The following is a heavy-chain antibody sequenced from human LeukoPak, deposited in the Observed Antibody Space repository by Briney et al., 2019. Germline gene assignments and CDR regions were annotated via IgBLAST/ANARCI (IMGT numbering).Heavy chain of an antibody. V-gene: IGHV1-69*06. D-gene: IGHD2-15*01. J-gene: IGHJ5*02. CDR3: ARSGGSENWFDP. CDR1: GGTFSSYA. Sequence: EASVKVSCKASGGTFSSYAISWVRQAPGQGLEWMGGIIPIFGTANYAQKFQGRVTITADKSTSTAYMELSSLRSEDPAVYYCARSGGSENWFDPWGQGTLVTVSS. CDR2: IIPIFGTA.